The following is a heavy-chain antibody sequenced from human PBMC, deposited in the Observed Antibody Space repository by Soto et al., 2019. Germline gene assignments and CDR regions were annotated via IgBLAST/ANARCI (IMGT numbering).Heavy chain of an antibody. CDR1: GYTFTSYA. J-gene: IGHJ6*02. D-gene: IGHD3-3*01. V-gene: IGHV1-18*01. CDR2: ISAYNRDT. Sequence: ASVKVSCKAYGYTFTSYAISWLRQAPGHGLEWMGWISAYNRDTKYAERVQDRVTMTLDTATNTAYMELRSLRSDDSAVYYCARDRVTTFARDDLDVWGQGTSVTVSS. CDR3: ARDRVTTFARDDLDV.